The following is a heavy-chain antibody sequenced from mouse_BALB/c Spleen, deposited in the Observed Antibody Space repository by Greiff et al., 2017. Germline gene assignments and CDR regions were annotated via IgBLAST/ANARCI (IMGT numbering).Heavy chain of an antibody. CDR3: ARVITTALYYAMDY. D-gene: IGHD1-1*01. Sequence: EVQGVESGGGLVKPGGSLKLSCAASGFTFSSYAMSWVRQSPEKRLEWVAEISSGGSYTYYPDTVTGRFTISRDNAKNTLYLEMSSLRSEDTAMYYCARVITTALYYAMDYWGQGTSVTVSS. CDR2: ISSGGSYT. CDR1: GFTFSSYA. J-gene: IGHJ4*01. V-gene: IGHV5-9-4*01.